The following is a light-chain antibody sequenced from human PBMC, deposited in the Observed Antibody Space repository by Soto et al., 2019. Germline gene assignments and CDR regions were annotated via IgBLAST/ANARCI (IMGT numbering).Light chain of an antibody. CDR3: QQRSNWPPFT. J-gene: IGKJ3*01. CDR1: QSVSSY. V-gene: IGKV3-11*01. CDR2: DAS. Sequence: EIVLTQSPATLSLSPGERATLSCRASQSVSSYLAWYQQKPCQAPRLLIYDASNRATGIPARFSGSGSGTDFTLTISSQEPEDFAVYYGQQRSNWPPFTFGPGTKVDIK.